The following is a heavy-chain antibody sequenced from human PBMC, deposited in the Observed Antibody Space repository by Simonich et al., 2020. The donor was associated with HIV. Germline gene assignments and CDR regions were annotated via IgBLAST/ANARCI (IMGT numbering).Heavy chain of an antibody. CDR3: ARGFYQRLYYFDY. Sequence: QVQLKQWGAGLLKPSETLSLTCAVYGGSFSGYYWSWIRQPPGKGLEWIGEINHSGSTNYNPSLKSRVTISVDTSKNQFSLKLSSVTAADTAVYYCARGFYQRLYYFDYWGQGTLVTVSS. CDR2: INHSGST. D-gene: IGHD2-2*01. J-gene: IGHJ4*02. V-gene: IGHV4-34*01. CDR1: GGSFSGYY.